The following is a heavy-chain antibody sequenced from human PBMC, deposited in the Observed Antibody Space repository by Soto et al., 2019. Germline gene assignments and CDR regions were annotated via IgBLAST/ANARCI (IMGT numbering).Heavy chain of an antibody. Sequence: AGVKLSNTTSGYKFTDHRLHWVRQAPGQGLEGMGWSAPNNGNTHYVPKLKGRVTMTSDTSTSTAHMELAELTSDDTAVYYCSSNLGFSLLNYFDLWGHGTPVTVSS. CDR1: GYKFTDHR. CDR3: SSNLGFSLLNYFDL. D-gene: IGHD1-7*01. CDR2: SAPNNGNT. J-gene: IGHJ2*01. V-gene: IGHV1-2*02.